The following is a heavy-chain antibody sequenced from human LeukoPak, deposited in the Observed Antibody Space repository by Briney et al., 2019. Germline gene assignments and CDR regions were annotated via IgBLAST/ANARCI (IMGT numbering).Heavy chain of an antibody. CDR3: ARGGSSGYYYG. D-gene: IGHD3-22*01. CDR1: GGFISSYY. J-gene: IGHJ4*02. CDR2: LYTSGST. Sequence: SGTLSLTCTVSGGFISSYYWSWIRQPAGKGLEWIGRLYTSGSTNYNPSLKSRVTMSVDTSKNQFSLKLTSMTAADTAVYYCARGGSSGYYYGWGQGNLVTVSS. V-gene: IGHV4-4*07.